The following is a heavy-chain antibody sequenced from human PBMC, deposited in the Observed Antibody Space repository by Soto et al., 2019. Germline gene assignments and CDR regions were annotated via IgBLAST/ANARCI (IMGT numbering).Heavy chain of an antibody. J-gene: IGHJ5*02. V-gene: IGHV4-59*01. Sequence: QVQLQESGPGLVKPSETLSLTCTVSGGSISSYYWSWIRQPPGKGLEWIGYIYYSGSTNYNPSLKSRVSISVDTSKNQFSLTLSSVPAADTAVYYCARVLFGRGNWFDPWGQGTLVTVSS. CDR3: ARVLFGRGNWFDP. D-gene: IGHD3-3*01. CDR1: GGSISSYY. CDR2: IYYSGST.